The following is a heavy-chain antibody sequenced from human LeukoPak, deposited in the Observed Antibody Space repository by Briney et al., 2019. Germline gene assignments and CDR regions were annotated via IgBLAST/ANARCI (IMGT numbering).Heavy chain of an antibody. Sequence: SSETLSLTCAVYGGSFSDYYWSWIRQPPGKGLEWIGEINHSGSTNCNPSLKSRVTISVDTSKNQFSLKLSSVTAADTAVYYCAAIPYDFWSGSYYYYGMDVWGQGTTVTVSS. J-gene: IGHJ6*02. V-gene: IGHV4-34*01. D-gene: IGHD3-3*01. CDR2: INHSGST. CDR3: AAIPYDFWSGSYYYYGMDV. CDR1: GGSFSDYY.